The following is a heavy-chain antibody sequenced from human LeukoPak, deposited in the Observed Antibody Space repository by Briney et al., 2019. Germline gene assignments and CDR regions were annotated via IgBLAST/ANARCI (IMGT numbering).Heavy chain of an antibody. Sequence: SETLSLTCTVSGGSTSSYYWSWIRQPPGKGLEWIGYIYYSGSTNYNPSLKSRVTISVDTSKNQFSLKLSSVTAADTAVYYCARGNPSSSAYYYYYMDVWGKGTTVTVSS. CDR1: GGSTSSYY. CDR3: ARGNPSSSAYYYYYMDV. D-gene: IGHD2-2*01. J-gene: IGHJ6*03. V-gene: IGHV4-59*01. CDR2: IYYSGST.